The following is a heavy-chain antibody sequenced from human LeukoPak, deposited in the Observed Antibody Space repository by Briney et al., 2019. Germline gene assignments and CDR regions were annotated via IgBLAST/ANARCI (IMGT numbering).Heavy chain of an antibody. Sequence: SETLSLTCTVSGGSISSYYWSWIRQPPGKGLEWIGYIYYSGSTNYNPSLKSRVTISVDTSKNQFSLKLSSATAADTAVYYCARGLSDIVVVPAAMDWFDPWGQGTLVTVSS. J-gene: IGHJ5*02. D-gene: IGHD2-2*01. V-gene: IGHV4-59*01. CDR1: GGSISSYY. CDR2: IYYSGST. CDR3: ARGLSDIVVVPAAMDWFDP.